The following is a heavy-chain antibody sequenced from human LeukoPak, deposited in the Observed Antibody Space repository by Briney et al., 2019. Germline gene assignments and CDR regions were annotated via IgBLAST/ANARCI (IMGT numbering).Heavy chain of an antibody. CDR1: GFTFSRSW. J-gene: IGHJ4*02. CDR2: INPDGDGM. V-gene: IGHV3-7*01. CDR3: AAWTDRGYSY. Sequence: GGSLRLSCTASGFTFSRSWMNWIRQAPGKGLEWVANINPDGDGMRFVDSVKGRFTMSRDNAQSSLHLQMDSLRVEDTAFYYCAAWTDRGYSYWGQGVLVTVSS. D-gene: IGHD5-12*01.